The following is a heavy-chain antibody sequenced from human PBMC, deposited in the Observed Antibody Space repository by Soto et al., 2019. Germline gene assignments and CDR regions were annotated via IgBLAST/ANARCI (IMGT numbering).Heavy chain of an antibody. J-gene: IGHJ6*02. Sequence: QVQLQESGPGLVKPSGTLSLTCAVSGGSISSSNWWSWVRQPPGKGLEWIGEIYHSGSTNYNPSPKGXXTXSXXKPKNQFSRKLSSVTAADTAVYYCARVGTRGGMDVWGQGTTVTVSS. CDR1: GGSISSSNW. CDR2: IYHSGST. CDR3: ARVGTRGGMDV. V-gene: IGHV4-4*02. D-gene: IGHD3-16*01.